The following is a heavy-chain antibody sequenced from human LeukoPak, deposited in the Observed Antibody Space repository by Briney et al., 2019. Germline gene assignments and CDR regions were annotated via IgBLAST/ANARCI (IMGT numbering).Heavy chain of an antibody. V-gene: IGHV3-7*03. Sequence: GGSLRLSCAASVFTLSNHCMPSVREVPGGGPEWVANVKRDGSEQYYLDSVKGRLTFSKDNAKNSLYLQMNSLRAEDTALYHCARNNGMDVWGQGTTVIVSS. CDR1: VFTLSNHC. CDR2: VKRDGSEQ. J-gene: IGHJ6*02. CDR3: ARNNGMDV.